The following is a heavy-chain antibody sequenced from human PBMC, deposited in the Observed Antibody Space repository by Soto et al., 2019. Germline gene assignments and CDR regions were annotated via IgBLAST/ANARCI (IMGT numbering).Heavy chain of an antibody. CDR3: AKDTYIIVGGTHIDF. CDR1: GFTFDDYA. D-gene: IGHD1-26*01. Sequence: EVHLVESGGGLVQPGRSLRLSCAASGFTFDDYAMQWVRQAPGKGLEWVSGISWNSDSTGYADSVKGRFTISRDNAKNSLFLQMHSLRAEDTALYFCAKDTYIIVGGTHIDFWGRGTLVSVSS. CDR2: ISWNSDST. V-gene: IGHV3-9*01. J-gene: IGHJ4*02.